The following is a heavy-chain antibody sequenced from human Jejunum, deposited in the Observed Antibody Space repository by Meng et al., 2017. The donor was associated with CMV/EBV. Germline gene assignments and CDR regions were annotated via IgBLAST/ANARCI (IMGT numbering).Heavy chain of an antibody. CDR3: ARDVWGFDY. Sequence: QVHLQQSGAELQKPGALVKISCKTSGYTFTDHNIGWVRQAPGQGIEWVGWISLGNGQTVYGHKLQGRVTVTTDTSTSTAYMELRSLRSDDTAMYYCARDVWGFDYWGQGTLVTVSS. V-gene: IGHV1-18*04. D-gene: IGHD7-27*01. CDR1: GYTFTDHN. J-gene: IGHJ4*02. CDR2: ISLGNGQT.